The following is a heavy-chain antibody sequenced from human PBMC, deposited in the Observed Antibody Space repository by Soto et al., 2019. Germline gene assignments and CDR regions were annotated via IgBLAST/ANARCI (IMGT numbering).Heavy chain of an antibody. D-gene: IGHD2-21*02. V-gene: IGHV3-23*01. CDR1: YA. J-gene: IGHJ4*02. Sequence: YAXXXVXXAPXXGLEWVSAISGSGGSTYYADXVKGRFTIXXXXXXXXXXXXXNXLRAEDTAVYYCAKDRLRRGTVDWGQGTLVTXXS. CDR3: AKDRLRRGTVD. CDR2: ISGSGGST.